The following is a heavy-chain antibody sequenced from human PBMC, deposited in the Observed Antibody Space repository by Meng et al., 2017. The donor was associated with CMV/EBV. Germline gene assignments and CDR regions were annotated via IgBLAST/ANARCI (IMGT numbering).Heavy chain of an antibody. D-gene: IGHD2-2*01. J-gene: IGHJ6*02. CDR2: ISSSGSTI. Sequence: LSLTCAASGFTFSSYEMNWVRQAPGKGLEWVSYISSSGSTIYYADSVKGRFTISRDNAKNSLYLQMNSLRAEDTAVYYCARDWEDIVVVPAAYYYYYGMDVWGQGTTVTVSS. CDR3: ARDWEDIVVVPAAYYYYYGMDV. CDR1: GFTFSSYE. V-gene: IGHV3-48*03.